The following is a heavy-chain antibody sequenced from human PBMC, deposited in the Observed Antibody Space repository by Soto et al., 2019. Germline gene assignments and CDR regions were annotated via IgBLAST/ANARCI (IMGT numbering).Heavy chain of an antibody. CDR3: AKDRVATDLDYYGMDV. V-gene: IGHV3-30*18. J-gene: IGHJ6*02. CDR2: ISYDGSNK. D-gene: IGHD5-12*01. CDR1: GFTFSSYG. Sequence: PGGALKLSCAASGFTFSSYGMHWVRHAPGKGLEWVAVISYDGSNKYYADSVKGRFTISRDNSKNTLYLQMNSLRAEDTAVYYCAKDRVATDLDYYGMDVWGQGTTVTVSS.